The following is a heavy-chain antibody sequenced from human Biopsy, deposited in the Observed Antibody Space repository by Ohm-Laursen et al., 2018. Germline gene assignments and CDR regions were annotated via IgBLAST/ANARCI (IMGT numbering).Heavy chain of an antibody. CDR1: GITFNSDW. Sequence: SLRLSCAASGITFNSDWMSWVRQAPGKGLEWVAIIRAHGNEEFYVDSVKGRFTISGDNARNSVYLQMNSLRAEDTAIYYCARGNGPSAWGQGTLVTVSS. CDR2: IRAHGNEE. V-gene: IGHV3-7*04. D-gene: IGHD4-11*01. J-gene: IGHJ5*02. CDR3: ARGNGPSA.